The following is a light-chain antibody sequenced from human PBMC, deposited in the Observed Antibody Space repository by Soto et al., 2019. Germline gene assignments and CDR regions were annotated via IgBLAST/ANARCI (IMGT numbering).Light chain of an antibody. J-gene: IGKJ1*01. CDR1: QGVRSN. Sequence: EIVMTQSPATLSVSPGERATLSCRTSQGVRSNLAWCQQKPGQPPRLLIYAASTRATGIPDRFSGGGSGAEFTLTIVGLLSEDFAVYYCQQYNDWVTWTFGQGTKVEIK. CDR2: AAS. V-gene: IGKV3D-15*01. CDR3: QQYNDWVTWT.